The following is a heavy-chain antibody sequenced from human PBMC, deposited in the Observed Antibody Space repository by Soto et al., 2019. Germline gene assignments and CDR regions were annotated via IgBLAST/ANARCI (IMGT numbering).Heavy chain of an antibody. Sequence: GGSLRLSCAASGFTFSSYSMNWVRQAPGKGLEWVSYISSSSSTIYYADSVKGRFTISRDNAKNSLYLQMNSLRAEDTAVYYCARLSVVPAAPFDYWGQGTLVTVSS. CDR3: ARLSVVPAAPFDY. CDR1: GFTFSSYS. J-gene: IGHJ4*02. V-gene: IGHV3-48*01. CDR2: ISSSSSTI. D-gene: IGHD2-2*01.